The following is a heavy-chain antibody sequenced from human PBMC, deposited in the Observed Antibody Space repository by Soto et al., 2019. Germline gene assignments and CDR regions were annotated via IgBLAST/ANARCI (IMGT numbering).Heavy chain of an antibody. CDR1: GYTFTNYY. CDR2: INPSGGGT. D-gene: IGHD2-15*01. J-gene: IGHJ4*02. Sequence: QVQLVQSGAEVKKPGASVKVSCKTSGYTFTNYYMHWVRQAPGQGLEWMGIINPSGGGTTYAQKFQGRVTMTRGTSTSTVYMDLSSLRSEDTAVYYCARAAAKMGWYYFDCWGQGTLVTVSS. CDR3: ARAAAKMGWYYFDC. V-gene: IGHV1-46*01.